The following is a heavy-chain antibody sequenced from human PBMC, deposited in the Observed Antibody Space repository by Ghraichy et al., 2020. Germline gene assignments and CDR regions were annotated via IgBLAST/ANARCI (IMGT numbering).Heavy chain of an antibody. J-gene: IGHJ1*01. D-gene: IGHD2-15*01. V-gene: IGHV4-59*11. CDR3: ATGERGGIHSFLYES. CDR1: GASISRHY. CDR2: ISNRGGT. Sequence: SETLSLTCTVSGASISRHYWSWIRQPPGKGLEWVDYISNRGGTYFNPSLMSRLTMSMDTPTNRFSLNLTSVTEADAAVYYCATGERGGIHSFLYESWGQGTLVTVSS.